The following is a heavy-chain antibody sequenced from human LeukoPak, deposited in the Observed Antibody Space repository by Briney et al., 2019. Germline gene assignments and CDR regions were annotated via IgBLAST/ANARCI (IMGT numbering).Heavy chain of an antibody. D-gene: IGHD5-12*01. CDR2: ISSTSTYI. CDR3: AREGYSGSYDY. CDR1: GFSFSSYS. J-gene: IGHJ4*02. Sequence: GGSLRLPCVASGFSFSSYSMNWVRQAPGKGLEWVSSISSTSTYIYYTDSVKGRFTISRDNAKNSLYLQMDSLRAEDTAVYYCAREGYSGSYDYWGQGTLVTVSS. V-gene: IGHV3-21*06.